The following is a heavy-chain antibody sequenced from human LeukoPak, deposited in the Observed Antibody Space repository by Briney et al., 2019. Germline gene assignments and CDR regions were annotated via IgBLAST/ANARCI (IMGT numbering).Heavy chain of an antibody. V-gene: IGHV3-23*01. J-gene: IGHJ4*02. CDR3: ARDLVWNDFEGEEGGQDY. D-gene: IGHD1-1*01. CDR2: ISGDGGGT. CDR1: GFTFSNYA. Sequence: GGSLRLSCAASGFTFSNYAMNWVRQAPGKGLEWVSAISGDGGGTYYADSVKGRFTISRDNAKNSLYLQMNSLRAEDTAVYYCARDLVWNDFEGEEGGQDYWGQGTLVTVSS.